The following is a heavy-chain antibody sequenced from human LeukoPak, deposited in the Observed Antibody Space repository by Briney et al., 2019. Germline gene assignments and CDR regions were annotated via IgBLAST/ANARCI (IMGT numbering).Heavy chain of an antibody. J-gene: IGHJ4*02. D-gene: IGHD3-16*02. CDR1: GFTVSSNY. CDR2: IYSGGST. Sequence: GGSLRLSCAASGFTVSSNYMSWVRQAPGKGLEWVSVIYSGGSTYYADSVKGRFTISRDNSKNTLYLQVNSLRAEDTAVYYCAKDPPLYYDYVWGSYRCNYFDYWGQGTLVTVSS. V-gene: IGHV3-66*01. CDR3: AKDPPLYYDYVWGSYRCNYFDY.